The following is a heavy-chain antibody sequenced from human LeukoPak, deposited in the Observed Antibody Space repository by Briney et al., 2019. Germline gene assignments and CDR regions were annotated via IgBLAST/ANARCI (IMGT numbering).Heavy chain of an antibody. CDR2: ISSSGSTI. CDR3: ARDIFSDYGRGLYFDY. Sequence: GGSLRLSCVASGFTFSDYYMSWIRQAPGKGLEWVSYISSSGSTIYYADSVKGRFTISRDNAKNSLYLQMNSLRAEDTAVYYCARDIFSDYGRGLYFDYWGQGTLVTVSS. V-gene: IGHV3-11*04. J-gene: IGHJ4*02. D-gene: IGHD4-17*01. CDR1: GFTFSDYY.